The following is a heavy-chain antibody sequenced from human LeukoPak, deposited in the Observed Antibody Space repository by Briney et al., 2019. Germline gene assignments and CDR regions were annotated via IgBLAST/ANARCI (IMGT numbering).Heavy chain of an antibody. Sequence: SETLSLTCTVSGGSISSSSYYWGWIRQPPGKGLEWIGSVFYTGTTYFNPSLTSRVNLSIDTSKNQFSLRLSSVTAADTAVYYCARAHLDSYYFPSGRSHFDLWGQGTLVTVSS. J-gene: IGHJ4*02. CDR2: VFYTGTT. D-gene: IGHD3-10*01. V-gene: IGHV4-39*07. CDR1: GGSISSSSYY. CDR3: ARAHLDSYYFPSGRSHFDL.